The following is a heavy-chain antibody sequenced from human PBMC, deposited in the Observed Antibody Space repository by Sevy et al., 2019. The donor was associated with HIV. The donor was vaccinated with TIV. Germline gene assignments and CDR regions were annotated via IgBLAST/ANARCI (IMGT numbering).Heavy chain of an antibody. Sequence: SETLSLTCTVSSGSISSYYWSWIRQPPGKGLEYIGYIHSSGTTNYNPSLKSRVTISVDTSKNQFSLNLSSVTAADTAVYYCTRAPPVRSGDDFINWFDPWGQGTLVTVSS. CDR3: TRAPPVRSGDDFINWFDP. D-gene: IGHD5-12*01. CDR2: IHSSGTT. V-gene: IGHV4-59*01. CDR1: SGSISSYY. J-gene: IGHJ5*02.